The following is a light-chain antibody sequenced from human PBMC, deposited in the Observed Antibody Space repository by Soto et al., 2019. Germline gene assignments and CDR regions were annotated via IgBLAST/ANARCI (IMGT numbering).Light chain of an antibody. CDR3: QQYYSTPPT. CDR1: QSVLYSSNNKNY. J-gene: IGKJ4*01. V-gene: IGKV4-1*01. CDR2: WAS. Sequence: DIVMTQSPDSLAVSLGERATINCKSGQSVLYSSNNKNYLAWYQQKPGQPPKELIYWASTRESGVPDRFSGSGSGTDFTLTISSLQAEDVAVYYCQQYYSTPPTFGGGTKVEIK.